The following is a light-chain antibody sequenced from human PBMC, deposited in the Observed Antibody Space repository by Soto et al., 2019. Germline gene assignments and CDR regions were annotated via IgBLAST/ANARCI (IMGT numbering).Light chain of an antibody. Sequence: QAVVTQEPSFSVSPGRTVTLTCGLSSGSVSTSYYPSWYQQTPGQAPRTLIYNTNTRSSGVPDRFSGSILGNKAALTITGAQADDQSEYNFVLYMGSGISVFGGGTQLTVL. CDR2: NTN. V-gene: IGLV8-61*01. CDR1: SGSVSTSYY. J-gene: IGLJ2*01. CDR3: VLYMGSGISV.